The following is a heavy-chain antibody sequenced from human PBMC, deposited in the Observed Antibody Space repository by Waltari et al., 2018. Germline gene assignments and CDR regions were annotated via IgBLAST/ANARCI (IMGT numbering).Heavy chain of an antibody. D-gene: IGHD5-18*01. CDR2: INPNRGGP. J-gene: IGHJ4*02. CDR1: GYTFTGSY. Sequence: QVQLVQSGAEVKKPGASVKVSCKASGYTFTGSYMHWVRQAPGQGLEWMGWINPNRGGPNYAQKFQGRVTMTRDTSISTAYMELSRLRSDDTAVYYCARDTRPLDSYGPDPFDYWGQGTLVTVSS. V-gene: IGHV1-2*02. CDR3: ARDTRPLDSYGPDPFDY.